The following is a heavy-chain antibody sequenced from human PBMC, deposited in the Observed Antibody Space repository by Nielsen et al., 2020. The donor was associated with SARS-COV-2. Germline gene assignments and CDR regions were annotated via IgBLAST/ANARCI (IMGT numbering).Heavy chain of an antibody. D-gene: IGHD5-12*01. CDR3: ARSGFTNFHYYYGMDV. CDR1: GYTFTSYA. CDR2: INAGNGNT. J-gene: IGHJ6*02. V-gene: IGHV1-3*01. Sequence: ASVKVSCKASGYTFTSYAMHWVRQAPGQRLEWMGWINAGNGNTQYSQKFQGRITITRDTSASTVYMDLSSLRSEDTAVYYCARSGFTNFHYYYGMDVWGQGTAVSVSS.